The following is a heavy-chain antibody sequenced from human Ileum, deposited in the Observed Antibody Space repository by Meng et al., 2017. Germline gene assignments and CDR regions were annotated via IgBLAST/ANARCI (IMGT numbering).Heavy chain of an antibody. CDR2: IFHTGST. V-gene: IGHV4-4*02. J-gene: IGHJ4*02. D-gene: IGHD2/OR15-2a*01. Sequence: QVQLQESGPGLGEPSGTLSLTCVVSGASSSSSNWWNWVRQPPGKGLEWIGEIFHTGSTNYNPSLKSRVTISADKSKNQFSLNLSSVTAADTAVYYCATNKNKKIDYWGQGTLVTVSS. CDR3: ATNKNKKIDY. CDR1: GASSSSSNW.